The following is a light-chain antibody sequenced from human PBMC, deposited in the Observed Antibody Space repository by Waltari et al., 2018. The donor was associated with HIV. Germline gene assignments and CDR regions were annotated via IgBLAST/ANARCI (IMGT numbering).Light chain of an antibody. Sequence: SYVLTQPPSVSVAPGQTARITCGGDNIGSKVVHWYQKKPSQAPVLAVYDDSDRPSGIPERFSGSSSWNTATLTISRVEAGDEADFYCQVWDSSTDLRVFGGGTKLTVL. V-gene: IGLV3-21*02. CDR2: DDS. J-gene: IGLJ2*01. CDR3: QVWDSSTDLRV. CDR1: NIGSKV.